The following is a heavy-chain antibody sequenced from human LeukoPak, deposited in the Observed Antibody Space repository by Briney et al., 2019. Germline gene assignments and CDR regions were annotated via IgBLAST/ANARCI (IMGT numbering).Heavy chain of an antibody. Sequence: GGSLRLSCAASGFIFDDHGMHWVRQAPGKGLEWVSGISWSSGIIGYADSVKGRFTISRDNAKNTLYLQMNSLRAEDTAVYYCARVLRVKPDYGMDVWGQGTTVTVSS. V-gene: IGHV3-9*01. CDR2: ISWSSGII. CDR1: GFIFDDHG. J-gene: IGHJ6*02. D-gene: IGHD3-22*01. CDR3: ARVLRVKPDYGMDV.